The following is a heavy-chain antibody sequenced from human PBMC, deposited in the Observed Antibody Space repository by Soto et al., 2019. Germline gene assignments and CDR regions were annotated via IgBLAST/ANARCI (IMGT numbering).Heavy chain of an antibody. CDR1: GGTFSSYA. V-gene: IGHV1-69*01. D-gene: IGHD6-6*01. Sequence: QVQLVQSGAEVKKPGSSVKVSCRASGGTFSSYAVSWVRQAPGQGLEWMGVIIPLLNTPKYVQKFQGRVTITADASATTAYMELSSLRSEDTDVYYCARESSSPNYYYYGMDVWGQGTTVTVSS. CDR2: IIPLLNTP. CDR3: ARESSSPNYYYYGMDV. J-gene: IGHJ6*02.